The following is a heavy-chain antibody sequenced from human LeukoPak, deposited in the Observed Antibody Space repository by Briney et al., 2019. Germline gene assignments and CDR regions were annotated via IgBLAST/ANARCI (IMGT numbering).Heavy chain of an antibody. CDR2: INPDGRDT. V-gene: IGHV3-7*01. D-gene: IGHD3-3*01. CDR1: GFTFNRCW. Sequence: GGSLRLSCVVSGFTFNRCWMNWVRQAPGKGLEWVAHINPDGRDTYYVDSVKGRFTISRDNAKNSLYLQMNSLRAEDTAVYYCASDYDFWSGLDYWGQGTLVTVSS. CDR3: ASDYDFWSGLDY. J-gene: IGHJ4*02.